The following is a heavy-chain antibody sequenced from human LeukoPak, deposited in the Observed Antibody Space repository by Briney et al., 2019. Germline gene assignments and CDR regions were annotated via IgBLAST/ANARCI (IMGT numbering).Heavy chain of an antibody. J-gene: IGHJ4*02. Sequence: GASVKVSCKASGGTFSSYAISWVRQAPGQGLEWMGGIIPIFGTANYAQKFQGRVTITTDESTSTAYMELSSLRSEDTAVYYCARASRYCSSTSCYNLFDYWGQGTLVTVSS. CDR3: ARASRYCSSTSCYNLFDY. D-gene: IGHD2-2*02. CDR2: IIPIFGTA. V-gene: IGHV1-69*05. CDR1: GGTFSSYA.